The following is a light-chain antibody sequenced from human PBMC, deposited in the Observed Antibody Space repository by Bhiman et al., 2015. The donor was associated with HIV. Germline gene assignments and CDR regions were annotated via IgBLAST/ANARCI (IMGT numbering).Light chain of an antibody. CDR1: SSDVGGYNY. V-gene: IGLV2-14*03. J-gene: IGLJ2*01. Sequence: QSALTQPASVSGSPGQSITISCTGTSSDVGGYNYVSWCQQHPGKAPKLMIYDVSNRPSGVSSRFSGSKSGNTASLTISGLQAEDEAHYFCSSYGGSATLDVVFGGGTKLTVL. CDR3: SSYGGSATLDVV. CDR2: DVS.